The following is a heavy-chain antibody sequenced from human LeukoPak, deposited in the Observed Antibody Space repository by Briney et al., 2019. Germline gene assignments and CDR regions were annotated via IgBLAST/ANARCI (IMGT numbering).Heavy chain of an antibody. J-gene: IGHJ6*04. Sequence: GGYLRRSCAASGFTFSSYEMNWVRQAPGKGLEWVSYISSSGSTIYYADSVKGRFTISRDNAKNSLYLQMNSLRAEDTAVYYCAREGGYSYGYYYYYGMDVWGKGTTVTVSS. V-gene: IGHV3-48*03. CDR1: GFTFSSYE. CDR2: ISSSGSTI. D-gene: IGHD5-18*01. CDR3: AREGGYSYGYYYYYGMDV.